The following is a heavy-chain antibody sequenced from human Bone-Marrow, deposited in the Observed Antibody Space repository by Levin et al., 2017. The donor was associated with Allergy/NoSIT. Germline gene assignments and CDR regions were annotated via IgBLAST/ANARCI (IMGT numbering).Heavy chain of an antibody. CDR3: ATAMTTVTIVDY. D-gene: IGHD4-17*01. CDR2: ISGSGGST. CDR1: GFTFSSYA. J-gene: IGHJ4*02. Sequence: GASVKVSCAASGFTFSSYAMSWVRQAPGKGLEWVSAISGSGGSTYYADSVKGRFTISRDNSKNTLYLQMNSLRAEDTAVYYCATAMTTVTIVDYWGQGTLVTVSS. V-gene: IGHV3-23*01.